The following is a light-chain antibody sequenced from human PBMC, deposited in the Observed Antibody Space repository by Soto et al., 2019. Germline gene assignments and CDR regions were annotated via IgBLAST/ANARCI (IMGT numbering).Light chain of an antibody. CDR3: QQCCSTPLT. Sequence: DIQMTQSPSSLSASVGDRVTITCRASQSISSYLNWYQQKPGKAPKLLIYAASSLQSGVPSRFSGSGSGTDFTLTISSLQPEDFAAYYCQQCCSTPLTFGQGTRLEIK. J-gene: IGKJ5*01. CDR2: AAS. CDR1: QSISSY. V-gene: IGKV1-39*01.